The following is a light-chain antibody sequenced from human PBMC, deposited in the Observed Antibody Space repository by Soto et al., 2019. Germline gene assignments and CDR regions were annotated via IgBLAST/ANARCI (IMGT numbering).Light chain of an antibody. V-gene: IGKV1-5*01. CDR2: DAS. Sequence: DIQMTQSPSTLSASVGDRVTITCRASQSISSWLAWYQQKPGKAPKLLIYDASSLESGVPSRFSGSGSGTEFTLTISSLQPDDLATEYGQQYNSWPGTFGQGTKVEIK. J-gene: IGKJ1*01. CDR1: QSISSW. CDR3: QQYNSWPGT.